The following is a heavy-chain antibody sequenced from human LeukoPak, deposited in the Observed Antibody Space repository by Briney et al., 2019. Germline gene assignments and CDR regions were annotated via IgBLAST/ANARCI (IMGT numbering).Heavy chain of an antibody. J-gene: IGHJ6*03. Sequence: SETLSLTCTVSGGSISSSSYYWGWIRQPPGKGLEWIAEIHHSGSTNYNSSLKSRVTISVDKSKNQFSLKLNSVTAADTAVYYCARVVGANRDYYYYQMDVWGKGTTVTVSS. CDR3: ARVVGANRDYYYYQMDV. CDR1: GGSISSSSYY. D-gene: IGHD1-26*01. V-gene: IGHV4-39*07. CDR2: IHHSGST.